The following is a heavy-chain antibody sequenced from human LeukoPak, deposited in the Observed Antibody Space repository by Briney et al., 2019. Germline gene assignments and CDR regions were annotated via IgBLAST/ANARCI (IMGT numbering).Heavy chain of an antibody. J-gene: IGHJ6*02. CDR3: AKTTRSNYYYYGMDV. D-gene: IGHD2-2*01. V-gene: IGHV3-23*01. Sequence: GGSLRLSCAASGFTFSSYAMSWVRQARENGLEWVSSISYSGGTTYYADSVNGRFTISRDDSKDTLYLQMNSLRVEDTAVYKCAKTTRSNYYYYGMDVWGQGTTVTVSS. CDR2: ISYSGGTT. CDR1: GFTFSSYA.